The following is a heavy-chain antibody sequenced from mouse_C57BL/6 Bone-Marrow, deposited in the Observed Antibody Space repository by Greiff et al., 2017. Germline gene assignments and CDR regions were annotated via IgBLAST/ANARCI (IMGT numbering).Heavy chain of an antibody. V-gene: IGHV2-4*01. CDR3: AKKRRGLYAMDY. CDR2: IWSGGST. CDR1: GFSLTSYG. Sequence: VQVVESGPGLVQPSQSLSITCTVSGFSLTSYGVHWVRQPPGKGLEWLGVIWSGGSTDYTAAFISRLSISKDNSKSQVFFKMNSMQADDTAIYYWAKKRRGLYAMDYWGQGTSVTGSS. J-gene: IGHJ4*01.